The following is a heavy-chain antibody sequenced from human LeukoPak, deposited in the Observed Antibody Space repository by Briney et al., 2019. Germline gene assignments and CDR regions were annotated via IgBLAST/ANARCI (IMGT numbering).Heavy chain of an antibody. CDR1: DDSIRPYY. V-gene: IGHV4-59*01. CDR2: IFYSGST. D-gene: IGHD1-26*01. CDR3: ARGSGTYIRPFDY. Sequence: PSETLSLTCTVSDDSIRPYYWSWIRQPPGKRLEWIGYIFYSGSTNYNPSLKSRVTISVDTSKNQFSLKLSSVTAADTAVYYCARGSGTYIRPFDYWGHGTLVTVSS. J-gene: IGHJ4*01.